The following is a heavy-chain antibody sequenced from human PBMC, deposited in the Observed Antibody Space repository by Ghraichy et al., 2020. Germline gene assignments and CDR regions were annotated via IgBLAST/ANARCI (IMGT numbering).Heavy chain of an antibody. CDR3: ARYSHTVFGDAFDI. CDR2: IYSGGST. V-gene: IGHV3-53*01. D-gene: IGHD3-10*02. J-gene: IGHJ3*02. CDR1: GFTVSSNY. Sequence: GGSLRLSCAASGFTVSSNYMSWVRQAPGKGLEWVSVIYSGGSTYYADSVKGRFTISRDNSKNTLYLQMNSLRAEDTAVYYCARYSHTVFGDAFDIWGQGTMVTVSS.